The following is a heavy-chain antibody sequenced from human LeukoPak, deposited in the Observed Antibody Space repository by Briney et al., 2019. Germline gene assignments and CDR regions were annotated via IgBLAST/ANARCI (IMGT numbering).Heavy chain of an antibody. CDR2: IRYGGSNK. D-gene: IGHD2-2*01. J-gene: IGHJ3*02. Sequence: PGGSLRLSCAASGFTFSSYGMHWVRQAPGKGLEWVAFIRYGGSNKYYADSVKGRFTISRDNSKNTLYLQMNSLRAEDTAVYYCAAIVVPAAISLDAFDIWGQGTMVTVSS. CDR3: AAIVVPAAISLDAFDI. V-gene: IGHV3-30*02. CDR1: GFTFSSYG.